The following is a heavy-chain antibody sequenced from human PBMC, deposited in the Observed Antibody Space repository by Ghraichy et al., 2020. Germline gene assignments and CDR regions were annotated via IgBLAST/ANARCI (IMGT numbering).Heavy chain of an antibody. J-gene: IGHJ6*02. CDR2: IIPILGIA. CDR3: ARVEVGWSSNAVIGMDV. D-gene: IGHD2/OR15-2a*01. Sequence: SVKVSCKASGGTFSSYTISWVRQAPGQGLEWMGRIIPILGIANYAQKFQGRVTITADKSTSTAYMELSSLRSEDTAVYYCARVEVGWSSNAVIGMDVWGQGTTVTVSS. CDR1: GGTFSSYT. V-gene: IGHV1-69*02.